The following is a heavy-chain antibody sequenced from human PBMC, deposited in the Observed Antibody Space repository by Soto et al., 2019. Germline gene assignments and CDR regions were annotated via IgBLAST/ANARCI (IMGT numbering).Heavy chain of an antibody. Sequence: QVLESGGGLVQPGGSLRLSCAASGFTFSNYAMSWVRQAPGKGLEWVSAISGNGASTFYADSVKGRFTISRDSSKNMLYLQMNSLRAEDTAVYYCAKDGDFWTGHYRGWFDPWGQGTLVTVSS. V-gene: IGHV3-23*01. J-gene: IGHJ5*02. CDR2: ISGNGAST. CDR3: AKDGDFWTGHYRGWFDP. CDR1: GFTFSNYA. D-gene: IGHD3-3*01.